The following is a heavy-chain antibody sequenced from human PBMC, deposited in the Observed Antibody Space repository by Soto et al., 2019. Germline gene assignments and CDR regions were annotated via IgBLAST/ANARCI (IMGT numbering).Heavy chain of an antibody. CDR3: ARHGYDTTVDY. CDR2: IYYSGST. D-gene: IGHD1-1*01. J-gene: IGHJ4*02. Sequence: PSETLSLTCTVSGGSISSSSYYWGWIRQPPGKGLEWIGSIYYSGSTYYNPSLKSRVTISVDTSKNQFSLKLSSVTAADTAVYYCARHGYDTTVDYWGQGTLVTVSS. CDR1: GGSISSSSYY. V-gene: IGHV4-39*01.